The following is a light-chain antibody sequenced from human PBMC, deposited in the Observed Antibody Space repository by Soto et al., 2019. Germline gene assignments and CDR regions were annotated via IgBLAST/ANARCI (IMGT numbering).Light chain of an antibody. Sequence: DIQMTQSPSSLSASVGDRVTITCRASQGISSYLAWYQQKPGKGPKLLIYAASTLQSGVPSRFSGSGSGTDFTLTISSLQPEDVETYYCQKYNSAPPLTFGGGTKVEIK. CDR2: AAS. CDR3: QKYNSAPPLT. J-gene: IGKJ4*01. CDR1: QGISSY. V-gene: IGKV1-27*01.